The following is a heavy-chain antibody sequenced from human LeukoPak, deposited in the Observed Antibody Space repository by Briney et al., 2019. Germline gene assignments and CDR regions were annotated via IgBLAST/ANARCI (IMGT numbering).Heavy chain of an antibody. V-gene: IGHV3-23*01. J-gene: IGHJ5*02. CDR3: APPGTLMDIA. CDR2: ITDSGGST. D-gene: IGHD1-1*01. Sequence: PGGSLRLSCAASGFTFSSYVMSWVRQAPGKGLEWVSCITDSGGSTYYAVSVKGRFTISRDNSKNMLYLQMNSLRAEDTAVYYCAPPGTLMDIAWGQGTLVTVSS. CDR1: GFTFSSYV.